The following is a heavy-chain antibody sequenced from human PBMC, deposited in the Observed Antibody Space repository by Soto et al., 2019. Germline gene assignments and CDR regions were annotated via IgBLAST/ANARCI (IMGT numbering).Heavy chain of an antibody. CDR2: ISGSGGST. V-gene: IGHV3-23*01. D-gene: IGHD3-22*01. CDR1: AFTFSSYA. J-gene: IGHJ4*02. Sequence: LXLSCAASAFTFSSYAMSWVRQAPVKGLEWVSAISGSGGSTYYADSVKGRFTISRDNSKNTLYLQMNSLRAEDTAVYYCALFTAPYYYDSSGSEDLDYWGQGTLVTVS. CDR3: ALFTAPYYYDSSGSEDLDY.